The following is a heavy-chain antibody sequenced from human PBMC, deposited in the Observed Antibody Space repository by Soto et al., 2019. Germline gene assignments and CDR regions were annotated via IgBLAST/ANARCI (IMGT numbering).Heavy chain of an antibody. J-gene: IGHJ6*03. V-gene: IGHV3-66*01. CDR3: ARGGGVWVAARPPVPHYYMDV. CDR2: IYSGGST. Sequence: GGSLRLSCAASGFTVSSNYMSWVRQAPGKGLEWVSVIYSGGSTYYADSVKGRFTISRDNSKNTLYLQMNSLRAEDTAVYYCARGGGVWVAARPPVPHYYMDVWGKGTTVTVSS. D-gene: IGHD6-6*01. CDR1: GFTVSSNY.